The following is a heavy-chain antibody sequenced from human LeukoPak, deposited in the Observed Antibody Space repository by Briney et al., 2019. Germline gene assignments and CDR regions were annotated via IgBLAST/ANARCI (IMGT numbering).Heavy chain of an antibody. J-gene: IGHJ3*02. D-gene: IGHD2-15*01. Sequence: GRSLRLSCAASGFTFNNYGIHWVRQAPGKGLEWVAVIWYDGTNKYYADAVKGRFTISRDNTKNTVYLQMNSLRAEDTAVYYCARGGCSGGSCYWGAFDIWGQGTMVTVSS. CDR1: GFTFNNYG. CDR2: IWYDGTNK. V-gene: IGHV3-33*01. CDR3: ARGGCSGGSCYWGAFDI.